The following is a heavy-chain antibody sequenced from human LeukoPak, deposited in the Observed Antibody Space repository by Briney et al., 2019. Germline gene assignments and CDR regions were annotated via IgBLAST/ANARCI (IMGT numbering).Heavy chain of an antibody. CDR1: GYTFTSYD. Sequence: ASVKVSCKASGYTFTSYDINWVRQATGQGLEWMGWMNPNSGNTGYAQKFQGRVTMTRNTSISTAYMELSSLRSEDTAVYYCARAGIAVVGQAEYFQHWGQGTLVTVSS. CDR3: ARAGIAVVGQAEYFQH. V-gene: IGHV1-8*01. J-gene: IGHJ1*01. CDR2: MNPNSGNT. D-gene: IGHD6-19*01.